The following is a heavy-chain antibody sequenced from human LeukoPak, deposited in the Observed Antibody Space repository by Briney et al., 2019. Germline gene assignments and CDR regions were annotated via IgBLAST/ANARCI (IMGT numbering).Heavy chain of an antibody. V-gene: IGHV4-31*03. J-gene: IGHJ4*02. CDR1: GGSISSGDYY. Sequence: SETLSLTCTVSGGSISSGDYYWSWIRQHPGKGLEWIGYIYYSGSTYYNPSLKSRVTISVDTSKNQFSLKLSSVTAADTAVYYCARDLEGDLNYFDYWGQGTLVTVSS. CDR2: IYYSGST. D-gene: IGHD3-10*01. CDR3: ARDLEGDLNYFDY.